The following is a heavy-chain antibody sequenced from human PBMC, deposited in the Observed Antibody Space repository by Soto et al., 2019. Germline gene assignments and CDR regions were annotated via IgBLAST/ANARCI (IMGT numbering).Heavy chain of an antibody. CDR1: GSSSIGYY. J-gene: IGHJ4*02. Sequence: WEPLSLTCTFSGSSSIGYYWTWIRQSPERGLEWIGYIHYSGSANYTPSLNSRLTMSVDRSKSQFSMKLASVTAADTAVYYCARIGVSSGHESPDFDSWGQGTLVTVSS. CDR2: IHYSGSA. CDR3: ARIGVSSGHESPDFDS. V-gene: IGHV4-59*12. D-gene: IGHD3-16*01.